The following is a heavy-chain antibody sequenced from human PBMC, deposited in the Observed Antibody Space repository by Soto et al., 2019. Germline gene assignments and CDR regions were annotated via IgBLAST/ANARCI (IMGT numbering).Heavy chain of an antibody. D-gene: IGHD2-2*01. CDR2: IYYSGST. Sequence: PSETLSLTCTVSGGSISSGGYYWSWIRQHPGKGLEWIGYIYYSGSTYYNPSLKSRVTISVDTSKNQFSLKLSSVTAADTAVYYCARGNFPGGWYCSSTSCYHAFDIWGQGTMVTVSS. CDR1: GGSISSGGYY. CDR3: ARGNFPGGWYCSSTSCYHAFDI. V-gene: IGHV4-31*03. J-gene: IGHJ3*02.